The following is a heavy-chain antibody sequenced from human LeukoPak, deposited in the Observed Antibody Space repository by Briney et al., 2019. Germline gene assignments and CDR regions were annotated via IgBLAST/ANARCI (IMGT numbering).Heavy chain of an antibody. V-gene: IGHV1-18*01. Sequence: ASVKVSCKASGYTFTNYGISWVRQAPGQGLEWMGWISAYNGNTNYAQKLQGRVTMTTDTSTSTAYMELRSLRSDDTAVYYCARDAGPFRLTPLDYWGQGTLVTVSS. CDR2: ISAYNGNT. D-gene: IGHD2-15*01. CDR3: ARDAGPFRLTPLDY. J-gene: IGHJ4*02. CDR1: GYTFTNYG.